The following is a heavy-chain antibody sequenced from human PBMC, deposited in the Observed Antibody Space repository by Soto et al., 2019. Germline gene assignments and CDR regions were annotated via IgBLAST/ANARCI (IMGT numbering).Heavy chain of an antibody. V-gene: IGHV1-18*01. J-gene: IGHJ4*02. Sequence: WAHHSKRQELEWMGWISAYNGNTNYAQKLQGSVTMTTDTSMRTAYMELRSLRFDNTAVYCCARNVLHCFDFWGQGTLVTVHS. CDR2: ISAYNGNT. CDR3: ARNVLHCFDF.